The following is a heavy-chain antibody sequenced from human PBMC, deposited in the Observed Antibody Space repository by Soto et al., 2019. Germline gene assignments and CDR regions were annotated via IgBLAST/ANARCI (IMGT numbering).Heavy chain of an antibody. CDR3: ARDEARPLGY. CDR2: IKPDGSEK. V-gene: IGHV3-7*01. CDR1: GFTFSSYW. J-gene: IGHJ4*02. Sequence: EVQLVESGGGLVQPGGSLRFSCAASGFTFSSYWMSWVRQAPGKGLEWVANIKPDGSEKYYVDSVRGRFTISRDNVENSLNLQMNSLRAEDAALYYCARDEARPLGYWGQGTLVTVSS. D-gene: IGHD6-6*01.